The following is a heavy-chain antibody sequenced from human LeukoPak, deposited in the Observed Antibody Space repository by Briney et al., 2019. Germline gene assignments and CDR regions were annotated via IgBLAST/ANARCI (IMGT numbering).Heavy chain of an antibody. J-gene: IGHJ6*03. Sequence: PVGSLRLSCAASGFTFSSYAMSWVRQAPGKGLEWVSAISGSGGSTYYADSVKGRFTISRDNSKNTLYLQMNSLRAEDTAVYYCAKGDSPTYYYMDVWGKGTTVTVSS. V-gene: IGHV3-23*01. D-gene: IGHD5-24*01. CDR3: AKGDSPTYYYMDV. CDR2: ISGSGGST. CDR1: GFTFSSYA.